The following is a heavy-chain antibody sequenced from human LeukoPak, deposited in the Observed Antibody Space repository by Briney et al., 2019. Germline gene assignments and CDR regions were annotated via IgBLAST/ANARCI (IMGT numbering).Heavy chain of an antibody. D-gene: IGHD1-1*01. CDR1: GFTFFTYA. V-gene: IGHV3-23*01. Sequence: GGSLRLSCAASGFTFFTYAIRWVRQAPGKGLGWVSSISGSGDDTDYADSVKGRFTISRDNSKNTLFLQMNSLRADDTAIYYCAKEYHDSIHAFDVWGQGTMVTVSS. CDR3: AKEYHDSIHAFDV. CDR2: ISGSGDDT. J-gene: IGHJ3*01.